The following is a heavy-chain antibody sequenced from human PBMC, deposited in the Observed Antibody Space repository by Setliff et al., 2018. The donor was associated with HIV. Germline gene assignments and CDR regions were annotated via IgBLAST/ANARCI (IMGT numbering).Heavy chain of an antibody. D-gene: IGHD3-10*01. CDR2: IYSGGST. J-gene: IGHJ3*01. V-gene: IGHV4-4*08. CDR3: ARVRSYGSAYDAFDV. Sequence: LSLTCTVSGGSIGGYYWSWIRQPPGTGLEWLGCIYSGGSTNYNPSLESRVTISLGTSKNQFSLRLTSVTAADTAVYYCARVRSYGSAYDAFDVWGPGTMVTVSS. CDR1: GGSIGGYY.